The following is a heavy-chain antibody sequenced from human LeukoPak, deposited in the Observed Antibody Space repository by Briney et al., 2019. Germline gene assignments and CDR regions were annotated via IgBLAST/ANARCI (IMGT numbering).Heavy chain of an antibody. Sequence: SETLSLTCTVSGGSISSYYWSWIRQPAGKGLEWIGRIYTSGSTNYNPSLKSRVPMSVDTSKNQFSLKLSSVTAADTAVYYCASSVRGVTLSDYFDYWGQGTLVTVSS. CDR3: ASSVRGVTLSDYFDY. CDR1: GGSISSYY. CDR2: IYTSGST. J-gene: IGHJ4*02. V-gene: IGHV4-4*07. D-gene: IGHD3-10*01.